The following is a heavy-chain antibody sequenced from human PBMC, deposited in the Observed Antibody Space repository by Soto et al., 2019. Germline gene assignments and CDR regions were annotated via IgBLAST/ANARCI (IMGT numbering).Heavy chain of an antibody. J-gene: IGHJ6*02. Sequence: QVQLVESGGGVVQPGRSLRLSCAASGFTFSSYGMHWVRQAPGKGLEWVAVIWYDGSNKYYEDSVKGRFTISRDNSKNTLYLQMNSLRAEDTAVYYCASDSCSGGSCHSLYYYGMDVWGQGTTVTVSS. CDR1: GFTFSSYG. CDR3: ASDSCSGGSCHSLYYYGMDV. CDR2: IWYDGSNK. D-gene: IGHD2-15*01. V-gene: IGHV3-33*01.